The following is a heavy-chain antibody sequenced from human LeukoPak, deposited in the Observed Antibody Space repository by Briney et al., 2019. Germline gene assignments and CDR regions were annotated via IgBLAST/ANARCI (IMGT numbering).Heavy chain of an antibody. CDR1: GFTFSSYA. Sequence: GRSLRLSCAASGFTFSSYAMHRFRQAPGKGLEWVAVISYDGSNKYYADSVKGRFTISRDNSKNTLYLQMNSLRAEDTAVYYCASTGYSSGWYSDYWGQGTLVTVSS. CDR2: ISYDGSNK. V-gene: IGHV3-30-3*01. CDR3: ASTGYSSGWYSDY. J-gene: IGHJ4*02. D-gene: IGHD6-19*01.